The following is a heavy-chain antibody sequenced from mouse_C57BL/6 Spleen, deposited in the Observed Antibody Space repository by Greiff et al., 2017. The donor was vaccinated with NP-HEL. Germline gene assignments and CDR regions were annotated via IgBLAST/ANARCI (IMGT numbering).Heavy chain of an antibody. Sequence: EVKLVESGGGLVKPGGSLKLSCAASGFTFSSYAMSWVRQTPEKRLEWVATISDGGSYTYYPDNVKGRFTISRDNAKNNLYLQMSHLKSEDTAMYYCARDNVVATYYYAMDYWGQGTSVTVSS. CDR2: ISDGGSYT. V-gene: IGHV5-4*01. CDR3: ARDNVVATYYYAMDY. CDR1: GFTFSSYA. J-gene: IGHJ4*01. D-gene: IGHD1-1*01.